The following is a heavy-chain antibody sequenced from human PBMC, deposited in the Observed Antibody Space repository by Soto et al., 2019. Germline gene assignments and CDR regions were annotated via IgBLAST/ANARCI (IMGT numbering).Heavy chain of an antibody. J-gene: IGHJ4*02. Sequence: EVQLVESGGGLVQPGGSLRLSCAASGFTVSSNHMIWVRQAPGKGLEWVSVIYSGGTTYYADSVKGRFTNSRHISENTLYLLMNNLRAKDTAVYYCTRGGISFGESGFVYWGQGTLVTVSS. CDR1: GFTVSSNH. V-gene: IGHV3-53*04. CDR2: IYSGGTT. CDR3: TRGGISFGESGFVY. D-gene: IGHD3-10*01.